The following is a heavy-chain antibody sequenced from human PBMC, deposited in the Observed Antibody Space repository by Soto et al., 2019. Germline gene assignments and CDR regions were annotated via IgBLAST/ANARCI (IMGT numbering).Heavy chain of an antibody. CDR1: GFNFTNAW. V-gene: IGHV3-15*01. Sequence: NPGGSLRLSCAASGFNFTNAWMSWVRQAPGKGLEWVGRIKSNSDGGTTDNAAPVKGRFTISRDDSENTVYLQMNSLKTEDTAVYYCTTTRGFWGRGPLVTV. CDR2: IKSNSDGGTT. CDR3: TTTRGF. J-gene: IGHJ2*01. D-gene: IGHD6-25*01.